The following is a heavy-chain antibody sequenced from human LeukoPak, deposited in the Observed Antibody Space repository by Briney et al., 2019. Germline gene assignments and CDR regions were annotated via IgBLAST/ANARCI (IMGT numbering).Heavy chain of an antibody. CDR3: ARVEQWLRPDSDGPAGPECAFDI. V-gene: IGHV3-21*01. D-gene: IGHD6-19*01. Sequence: SGGSLRPSCAASGFTFSSYSMNWVRQAPGKGLEWVSSISSSSSYIYYADSVKGRFTISRDNAKNSLYLQMDSLRAEDTAVYYCARVEQWLRPDSDGPAGPECAFDIWGQGTMVTVSS. J-gene: IGHJ3*02. CDR2: ISSSSSYI. CDR1: GFTFSSYS.